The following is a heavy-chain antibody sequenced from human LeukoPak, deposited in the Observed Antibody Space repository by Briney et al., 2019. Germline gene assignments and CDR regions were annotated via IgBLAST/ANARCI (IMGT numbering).Heavy chain of an antibody. J-gene: IGHJ5*02. D-gene: IGHD5-24*01. Sequence: GGSLRLSCAASGFTFSSYWMHWVRQAPGKGLVWVSRINSDGSSTSYADSVKGRFTISRDNSKNTLYLQMDSLRAEDTAVYYCAREAADGYVFGEFDPWGQGTLVTVSS. V-gene: IGHV3-74*01. CDR2: INSDGSST. CDR3: AREAADGYVFGEFDP. CDR1: GFTFSSYW.